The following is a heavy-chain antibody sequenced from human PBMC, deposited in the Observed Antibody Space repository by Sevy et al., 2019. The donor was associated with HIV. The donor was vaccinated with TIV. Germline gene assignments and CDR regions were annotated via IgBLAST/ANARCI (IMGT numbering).Heavy chain of an antibody. Sequence: GGSLRLSCAASGFTFDDYTMHWVRQAPGKGLEWVSLISWDGGSTYYADSVKGRFTISSDNSKNSLYLQMNSLRTEDTALYYCAKDVRATYDFWSGSNYYYYYGIDVWGQGTTVTVSS. CDR3: AKDVRATYDFWSGSNYYYYYGIDV. V-gene: IGHV3-43*01. J-gene: IGHJ6*02. CDR2: ISWDGGST. D-gene: IGHD3-3*01. CDR1: GFTFDDYT.